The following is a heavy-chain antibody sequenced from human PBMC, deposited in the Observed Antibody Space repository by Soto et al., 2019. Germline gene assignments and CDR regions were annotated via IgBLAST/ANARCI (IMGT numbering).Heavy chain of an antibody. Sequence: QVQLVQSGAEVKKPGASVKVSCKASGYTFTSYGISWVRQAPGQGLEWMGWISAYNGNTNYAQKLQGRVTVTTDTSTSTAYMELRSLRSDDTAVYYCARDLPGLERHYYYYGMDVWGQGTTVTVSS. CDR2: ISAYNGNT. D-gene: IGHD1-1*01. CDR1: GYTFTSYG. V-gene: IGHV1-18*01. J-gene: IGHJ6*02. CDR3: ARDLPGLERHYYYYGMDV.